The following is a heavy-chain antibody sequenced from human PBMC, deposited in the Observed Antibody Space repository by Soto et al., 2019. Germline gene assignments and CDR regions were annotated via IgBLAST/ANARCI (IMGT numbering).Heavy chain of an antibody. Sequence: EVQLLESGGGLVQPGGSLRLSCAASGFTFSSYAMSWVRQAPGKGLEWVSAISGSGGSTYYADSVKGRFTISRDNSKNTLYLQMNSLRAEDTAVYYCAKDGRFKVVVVVAATPHYYYYYGMDVWGQGTTVTVSS. J-gene: IGHJ6*02. CDR3: AKDGRFKVVVVVAATPHYYYYYGMDV. V-gene: IGHV3-23*01. CDR1: GFTFSSYA. D-gene: IGHD2-15*01. CDR2: ISGSGGST.